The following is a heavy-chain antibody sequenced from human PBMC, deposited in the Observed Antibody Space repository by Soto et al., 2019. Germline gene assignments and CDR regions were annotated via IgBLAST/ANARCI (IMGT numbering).Heavy chain of an antibody. J-gene: IGHJ4*02. CDR3: TKDRVPDGIYSFDY. CDR2: IDLSGTTR. D-gene: IGHD2-15*01. Sequence: PGWSLRLSCAASGFSLSDYTMNCVRQAPGRGLEWVAFIDLSGTTRDYRESVKGRFTISKDKSMNTVYLQMNSLRVEDAAVFYCTKDRVPDGIYSFDYWGQGALVPVSS. CDR1: GFSLSDYT. V-gene: IGHV3-23*03.